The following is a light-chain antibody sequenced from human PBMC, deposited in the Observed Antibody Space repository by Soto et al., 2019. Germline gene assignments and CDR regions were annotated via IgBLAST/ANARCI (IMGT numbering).Light chain of an antibody. CDR3: LQHNSYPRT. V-gene: IGKV1-17*01. J-gene: IGKJ1*01. Sequence: DIQMTQSPSSLSASVGDRVTITCRASQGIGNDLGWYQQKPGKAPKRLIYLTYSLQTGVPSRFSGSGSGTEFSLTISSLQPEDSATYFCLQHNSYPRTFGQGIKVEIK. CDR2: LTY. CDR1: QGIGND.